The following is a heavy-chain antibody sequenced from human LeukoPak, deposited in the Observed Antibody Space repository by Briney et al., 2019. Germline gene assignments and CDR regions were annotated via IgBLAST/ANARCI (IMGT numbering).Heavy chain of an antibody. CDR1: GFTFSSYG. V-gene: IGHV3-30*02. CDR3: AKEXEAIGYSSGWYPPSYYYGMDV. Sequence: GGSLRLSCAASGFTFSSYGMHWVRQAPGKGLEWXAXXXXXXXXXYYADSVKGRFTISRDNSKNTLYLQMNSLRAEDTAVYYCAKEXEAIGYSSGWYPPSYYYGMDVWGQGTTVTVSS. D-gene: IGHD6-19*01. J-gene: IGHJ6*02. CDR2: XXXXXXXX.